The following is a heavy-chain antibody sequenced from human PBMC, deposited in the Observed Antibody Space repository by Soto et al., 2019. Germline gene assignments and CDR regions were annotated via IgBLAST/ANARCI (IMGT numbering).Heavy chain of an antibody. CDR2: IYYSGST. CDR3: ARRLDLGTSYNWFDP. V-gene: IGHV4-31*03. J-gene: IGHJ5*02. D-gene: IGHD1-1*01. CDR1: GGSISSGGYY. Sequence: QVQLQESGPGLVKPSQTLSLTCTVSGGSISSGGYYWSWIRQHPGKGLEWIGYIYYSGSTYYNPSLQSRVTISVDTSKNQFSLKLSSVTAADTAVYYCARRLDLGTSYNWFDPWGQGTLVTVSS.